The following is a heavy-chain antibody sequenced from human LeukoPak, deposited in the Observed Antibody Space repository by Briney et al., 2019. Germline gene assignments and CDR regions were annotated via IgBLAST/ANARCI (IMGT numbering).Heavy chain of an antibody. D-gene: IGHD4-17*01. CDR1: EFTVGSNY. V-gene: IGHV3-53*04. J-gene: IGHJ4*02. Sequence: GGSLRLSCAASEFTVGSNYMSWVRQAPGKGLEWVSVIYSGGSTYYADSVKGRFTISRHNSKNTLYLQMNSLRGEDTAVYYCATIGGDYVSFDNWGQGTLVTVTS. CDR3: ATIGGDYVSFDN. CDR2: IYSGGST.